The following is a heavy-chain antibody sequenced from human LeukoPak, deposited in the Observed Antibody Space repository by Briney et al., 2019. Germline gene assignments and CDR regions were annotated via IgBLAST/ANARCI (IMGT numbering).Heavy chain of an antibody. CDR2: IYYSGST. Sequence: SETLSLTCTVSGGSISSYYWSWIRQPPGKGLEWIGYIYYSGSTNYNPSLKSRVTISVDTSTNQFSLKLSSVTAADTAVYYCARGRDSSSWYVDYWGQGTLVTVSS. D-gene: IGHD6-13*01. CDR1: GGSISSYY. V-gene: IGHV4-59*01. CDR3: ARGRDSSSWYVDY. J-gene: IGHJ4*02.